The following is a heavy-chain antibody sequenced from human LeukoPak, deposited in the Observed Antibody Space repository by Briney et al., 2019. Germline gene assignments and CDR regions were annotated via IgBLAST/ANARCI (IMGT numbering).Heavy chain of an antibody. CDR1: GDSISSGDYY. CDR2: IYYGRST. D-gene: IGHD4/OR15-4a*01. J-gene: IGHJ3*02. V-gene: IGHV4-30-4*01. Sequence: SETLSLTCTVSGDSISSGDYYWSWIRQPPGKGLEWIGYIYYGRSTYYNPSLKSRVTISVDTSKSQFSLRLSSVTAADTAVYYCATGLWHGAFDIWGQGTMVTVSS. CDR3: ATGLWHGAFDI.